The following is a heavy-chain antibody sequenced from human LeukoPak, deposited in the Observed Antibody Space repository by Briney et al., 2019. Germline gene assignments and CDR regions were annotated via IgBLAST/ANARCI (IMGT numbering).Heavy chain of an antibody. V-gene: IGHV6-1*01. CDR2: TYYRSKWYS. J-gene: IGHJ4*02. D-gene: IGHD1-1*01. Sequence: SQTLPLTCAISGDSVSNNNAAWNWIRQSPSRGLEWLGRTYYRSKWYSAYAVSVKSRITIKPDTSKNQFSLQLNSVTPEDTGVYYCARGPGTLRYWGQGTLVTVSS. CDR3: ARGPGTLRY. CDR1: GDSVSNNNAA.